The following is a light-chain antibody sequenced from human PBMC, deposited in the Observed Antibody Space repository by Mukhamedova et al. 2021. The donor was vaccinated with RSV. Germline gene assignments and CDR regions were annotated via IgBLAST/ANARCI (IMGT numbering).Light chain of an antibody. V-gene: IGKV1-33*01. J-gene: IGKJ5*01. CDR2: EAS. Sequence: WYQRRVHGKAPRVLIYEASNLETGVPSRFSGSGYGTGFTLVIHNLQPEDFATYYCQHYDDLRSITFGQGTRLDMK. CDR3: QHYDDLRSIT.